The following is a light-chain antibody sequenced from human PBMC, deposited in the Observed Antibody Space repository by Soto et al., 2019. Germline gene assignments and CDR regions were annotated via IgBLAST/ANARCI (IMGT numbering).Light chain of an antibody. CDR2: AAS. CDR3: QQSYSTPPA. CDR1: QSISSY. Sequence: DIQMTQSPSSLSASVGDRVTITCRASQSISSYLNWYQQKPGKAPKLLIYAASSLQSGVPSRFRGSGSWTDFTLTISSLQPEDFATYYCQQSYSTPPAFGQGTKVEIK. J-gene: IGKJ1*01. V-gene: IGKV1-39*01.